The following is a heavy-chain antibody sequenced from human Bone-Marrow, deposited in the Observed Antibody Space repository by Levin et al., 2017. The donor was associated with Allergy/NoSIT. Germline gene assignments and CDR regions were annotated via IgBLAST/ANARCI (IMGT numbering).Heavy chain of an antibody. J-gene: IGHJ3*02. CDR1: GYSFSSYT. V-gene: IGHV1-69*06. CDR3: AKERSGGKLFDI. CDR2: IIPMFGTA. Sequence: KISCQASGYSFSSYTLNWVRQAPGQGLEWMGGIIPMFGTANFAQKFQGRVTITADTSTSTAFMELTSLISEDTAVYYCAKERSGGKLFDIWGQGTMLTVSS. D-gene: IGHD2-8*02.